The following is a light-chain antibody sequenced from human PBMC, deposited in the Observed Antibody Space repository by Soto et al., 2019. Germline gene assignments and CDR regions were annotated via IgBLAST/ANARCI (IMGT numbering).Light chain of an antibody. CDR3: QQYNGWPRT. V-gene: IGKV3-15*01. CDR2: GAS. CDR1: QSINNN. J-gene: IGKJ4*01. Sequence: EIVTTQSPATLSVSPGERATLSCRASQSINNNLAWYQQKLGQGPRLLIYGASSRATGIPARFSGSGSGTVFPLTSSILQAEYFANYYCQQYNGWPRTFGGGTKVEIK.